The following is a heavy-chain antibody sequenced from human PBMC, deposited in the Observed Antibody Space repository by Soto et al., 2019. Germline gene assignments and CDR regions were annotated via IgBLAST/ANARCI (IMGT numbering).Heavy chain of an antibody. CDR1: GGSFSGYY. D-gene: IGHD3-10*01. J-gene: IGHJ3*02. CDR2: INHSGST. V-gene: IGHV4-34*01. Sequence: ETLSLTCAVYGGSFSGYYWSWIRQPPGKGLEWIGEINHSGSTNYNPSLKSRVTISVDTSKNQFSLKLSSVTAADTAVYYCARVGRAPRRFGAFDIWGQGTMVTVSS. CDR3: ARVGRAPRRFGAFDI.